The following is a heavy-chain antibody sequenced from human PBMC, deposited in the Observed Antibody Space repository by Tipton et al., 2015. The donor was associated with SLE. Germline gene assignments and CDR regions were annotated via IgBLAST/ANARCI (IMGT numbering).Heavy chain of an antibody. Sequence: SLRLSCAASGFTFSSYAMSWVRQAPGKGLEWVSYISSSSSTIYYADSVKGRFTISRDNAKNSLYLQMNSLRAEGTAVYYCARVTVPYGMDVWGQGTTVTVSS. D-gene: IGHD4-17*01. J-gene: IGHJ6*02. CDR2: ISSSSSTI. CDR1: GFTFSSYA. CDR3: ARVTVPYGMDV. V-gene: IGHV3-48*01.